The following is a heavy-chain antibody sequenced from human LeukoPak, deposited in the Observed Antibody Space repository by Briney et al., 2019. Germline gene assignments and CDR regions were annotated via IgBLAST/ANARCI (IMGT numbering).Heavy chain of an antibody. CDR3: ARAAGFMGV. Sequence: SETLSLTCAVHGGSLSDYYWGWIRQSPGKGLEWIGEINHSGTTNHNPSLKSRVTISLDTSNNQFSLKLSSVTAADTAMYYCARAAGFMGVWGKGTTVTVSS. J-gene: IGHJ6*04. CDR2: INHSGTT. CDR1: GGSLSDYY. V-gene: IGHV4-34*01.